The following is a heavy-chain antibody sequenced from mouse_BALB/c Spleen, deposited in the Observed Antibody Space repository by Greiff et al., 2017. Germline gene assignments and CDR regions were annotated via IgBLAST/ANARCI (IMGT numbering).Heavy chain of an antibody. Sequence: DVKLVESGGGLVKPGGSLELSCAASGFTFSSYAMSWVRQTPEKRLEWVASISSGGSTYYPDSVKGRFTISRDNARNILYLQMSSLRSEDTAMYYCARGRGLPPYWYFDVWGAGTTVTVSS. D-gene: IGHD2-2*01. J-gene: IGHJ1*01. CDR2: ISSGGST. CDR1: GFTFSSYA. V-gene: IGHV5-6-5*01. CDR3: ARGRGLPPYWYFDV.